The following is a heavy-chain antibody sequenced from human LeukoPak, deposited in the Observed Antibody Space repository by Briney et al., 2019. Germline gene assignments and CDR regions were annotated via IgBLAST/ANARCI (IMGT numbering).Heavy chain of an antibody. CDR3: ARGSYYYGSGSFMGSDY. CDR1: GYTFTNYA. CDR2: INAGNGNT. Sequence: ASVKVSCKASGYTFTNYAMHWVRQAPGQRPEWMGWINAGNGNTEYSQKFQDRVTITRDISANTAYMELSSLTPEDTAVYYCARGSYYYGSGSFMGSDYWGQGTLVTVSS. J-gene: IGHJ4*02. D-gene: IGHD3-10*01. V-gene: IGHV1-3*01.